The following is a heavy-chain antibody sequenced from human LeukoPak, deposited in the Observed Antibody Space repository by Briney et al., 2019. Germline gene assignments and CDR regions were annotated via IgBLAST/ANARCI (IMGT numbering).Heavy chain of an antibody. D-gene: IGHD4-17*01. CDR3: ARVSDYGDYVSGFDY. Sequence: ASVKVSCKASGYTFTGYYVHWVRQAPGQGLEWMGWINPNSGGTNYAQKFQGRVTMTRDTSISTAYMELSRLRSDDTAVYYCARVSDYGDYVSGFDYWGQGTLVTVSS. J-gene: IGHJ4*02. CDR1: GYTFTGYY. V-gene: IGHV1-2*02. CDR2: INPNSGGT.